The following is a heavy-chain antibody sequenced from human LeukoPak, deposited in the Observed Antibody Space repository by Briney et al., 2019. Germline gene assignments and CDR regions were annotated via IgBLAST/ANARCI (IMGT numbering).Heavy chain of an antibody. D-gene: IGHD3-22*01. CDR3: ARTTMIVVVIENTSFDY. V-gene: IGHV4-59*12. CDR1: GGSISSYY. J-gene: IGHJ4*02. Sequence: SATLSLTCAVSGGSISSYYWSWIRQPPGKGLEGIGCIYYSGSTNYNPSLRSRVTISVDTSKNQISLNLSSVTAADTAVYYCARTTMIVVVIENTSFDYWGQGTLVTVSS. CDR2: IYYSGST.